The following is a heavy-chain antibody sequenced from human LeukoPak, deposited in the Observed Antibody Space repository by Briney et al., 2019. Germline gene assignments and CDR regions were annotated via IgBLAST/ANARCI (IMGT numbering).Heavy chain of an antibody. CDR1: GFSFSTYA. V-gene: IGHV3-21*04. J-gene: IGHJ4*02. CDR3: ARDGHYDYLWGSYRYYDY. CDR2: VSSASSHV. Sequence: GGSLRLSCVASGFSFSTYAMNWVRQAPGKGPEWVSYVSSASSHVYYADSVKGRFTISRDNAKNSLYLQMNSLRAADTAVYYCARDGHYDYLWGSYRYYDYWGQGTLVTVSS. D-gene: IGHD3-16*02.